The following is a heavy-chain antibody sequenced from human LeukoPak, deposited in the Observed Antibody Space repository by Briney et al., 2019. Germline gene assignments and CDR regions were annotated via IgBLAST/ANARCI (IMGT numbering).Heavy chain of an antibody. Sequence: GGSLRLSCEATGFTFGSSPMSWVRQAPGKGLEWVSSISVGGDYIYYADSVRGRFTISRDNSKSTLYLQMNSLRAEDTAVYYCAKIAVSGLWYFDLWGRGTLVTVSS. CDR2: ISVGGDYI. D-gene: IGHD6-19*01. J-gene: IGHJ2*01. CDR1: GFTFGSSP. V-gene: IGHV3-23*01. CDR3: AKIAVSGLWYFDL.